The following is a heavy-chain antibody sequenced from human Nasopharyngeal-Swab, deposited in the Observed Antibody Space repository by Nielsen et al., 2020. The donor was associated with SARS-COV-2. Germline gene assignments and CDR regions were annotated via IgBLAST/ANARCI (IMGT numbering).Heavy chain of an antibody. CDR3: ARRWDYYDSSGYYYGLSPIDY. Sequence: GGSLRLSCAASGFTFSSYWMSWVRQAPGKGLEWVANIKQAGSEKYYVDSVKGRFTISRDNAKNSLYLQMNSLRAEDTAVYYCARRWDYYDSSGYYYGLSPIDYWGQGTLVTVSS. CDR2: IKQAGSEK. V-gene: IGHV3-7*01. CDR1: GFTFSSYW. D-gene: IGHD3-22*01. J-gene: IGHJ4*02.